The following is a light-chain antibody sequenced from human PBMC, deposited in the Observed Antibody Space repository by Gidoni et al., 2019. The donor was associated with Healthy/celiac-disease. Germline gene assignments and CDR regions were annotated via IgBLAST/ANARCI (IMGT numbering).Light chain of an antibody. CDR3: QQYNSYPLT. Sequence: DIQMTQSPSTLSASVGDRVTITCRASQSISSWLAWYQQKPRKAPKLLIYKASSLESGVPSRFSGSGSGTEFTLTISSLQPDDFATYYCQQYNSYPLTFGGXTKVEIK. CDR2: KAS. J-gene: IGKJ4*01. CDR1: QSISSW. V-gene: IGKV1-5*03.